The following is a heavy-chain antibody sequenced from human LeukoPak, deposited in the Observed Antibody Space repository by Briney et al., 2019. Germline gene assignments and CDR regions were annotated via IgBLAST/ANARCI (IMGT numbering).Heavy chain of an antibody. V-gene: IGHV3-33*06. CDR2: IWYDGSKK. Sequence: GGSLRLSCAASGFSFSSYGMHWVRQAPGKGLEWVAVIWYDGSKKYYADSVKGRFIISRDNSRNTLYLQMNSLRAEDTAVYYCAKDLNYGFDSWGQGTLVTVSS. D-gene: IGHD3-10*01. J-gene: IGHJ4*02. CDR3: AKDLNYGFDS. CDR1: GFSFSSYG.